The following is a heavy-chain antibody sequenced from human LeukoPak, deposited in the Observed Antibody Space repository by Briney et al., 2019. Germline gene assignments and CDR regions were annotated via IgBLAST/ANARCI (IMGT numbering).Heavy chain of an antibody. J-gene: IGHJ4*02. V-gene: IGHV3-23*01. CDR1: GFTFRSYA. CDR3: AKDRYYYDSSGYPFDY. CDR2: ISGGGGST. Sequence: GGSLRLSCAASGFTFRSYAMSWVRQAPGKGLEWVSTISGGGGSTYYADSVKGRFTISRDNSKNTLYLQMNSLRADDTAVYYCAKDRYYYDSSGYPFDYWGQGTLVTVSS. D-gene: IGHD3-22*01.